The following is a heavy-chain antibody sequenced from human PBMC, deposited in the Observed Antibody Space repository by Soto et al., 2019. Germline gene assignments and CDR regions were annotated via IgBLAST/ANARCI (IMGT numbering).Heavy chain of an antibody. CDR3: ARVLPGYSGFEDYFDY. CDR1: GGSISSGGYY. CDR2: IYHSGST. Sequence: SETLSLTCTVSGGSISSGGYYLSWIRQHPGKGLEWIGYIYHSGSTYYNPSLKSRVTISVDRSKNQFSLKLSSVTAGDTAVYYCARVLPGYSGFEDYFDYWGQGALVTVSS. J-gene: IGHJ4*02. D-gene: IGHD5-12*01. V-gene: IGHV4-30-2*01.